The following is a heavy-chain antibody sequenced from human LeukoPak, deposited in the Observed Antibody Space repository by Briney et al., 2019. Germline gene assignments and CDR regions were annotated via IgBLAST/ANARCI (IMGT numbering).Heavy chain of an antibody. V-gene: IGHV3-9*01. CDR2: ISWNSDSI. J-gene: IGHJ4*02. CDR1: GFTFDDYA. D-gene: IGHD6-25*01. CDR3: ARGGQSLQRRDDFDY. Sequence: PGRSLRLSCAASGFTFDDYAMHWVRQAPGKGLEWVSGISWNSDSIGYADSVKGRFTISRDNAKNSLFLQMNSLRVEDTAVYYCARGGQSLQRRDDFDYWGQGPLAPVSS.